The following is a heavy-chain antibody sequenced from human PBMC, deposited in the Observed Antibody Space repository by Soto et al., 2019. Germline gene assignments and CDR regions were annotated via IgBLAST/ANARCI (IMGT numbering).Heavy chain of an antibody. CDR2: ISTYNGNT. CDR1: GYTLTSHG. Sequence: QVQLVQSGAEVKKPGASVKVSCKASGYTLTSHGISWVRQAPGQGLEWMGWISTYNGNTKYAQKAQESGTMTADPSTNTAHMELRSLRSDDTAMYYCARGYYDSSGPFDYWGQGTLVTVSS. D-gene: IGHD3-22*01. CDR3: ARGYYDSSGPFDY. J-gene: IGHJ4*02. V-gene: IGHV1-18*01.